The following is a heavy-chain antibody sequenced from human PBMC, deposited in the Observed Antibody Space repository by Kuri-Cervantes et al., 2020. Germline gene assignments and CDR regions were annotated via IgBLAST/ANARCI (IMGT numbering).Heavy chain of an antibody. D-gene: IGHD5-24*01. V-gene: IGHV3-53*01. CDR3: ARLDGRDGYNRREY. CDR1: GGSISSGGYY. CDR2: IYSGGST. J-gene: IGHJ4*02. Sequence: ETLSLTCTVSGGSISSGGYYWSWVRQAPGKGLEWVSVIYSGGSTYYADSVKGRFTISRDNSKNTLYLQMNSLRAEDTAVYYCARLDGRDGYNRREYWGQGTLVTVSS.